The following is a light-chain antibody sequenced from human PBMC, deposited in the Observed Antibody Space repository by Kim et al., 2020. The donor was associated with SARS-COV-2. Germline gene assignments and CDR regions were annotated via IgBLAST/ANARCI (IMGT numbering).Light chain of an antibody. CDR2: WAS. V-gene: IGKV4-1*01. J-gene: IGKJ5*01. Sequence: ATNNCKSSQSLLYSSNNRNYLTWYQQKPGQPPKLLIYWASTRESGVPDRFSGSGSGTEFTLTISSLQAEDVAVYFCQQYYSIPITFGQGTRLEIK. CDR1: QSLLYSSNNRNY. CDR3: QQYYSIPIT.